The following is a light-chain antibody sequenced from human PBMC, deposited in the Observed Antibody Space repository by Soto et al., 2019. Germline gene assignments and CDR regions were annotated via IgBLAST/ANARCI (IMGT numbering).Light chain of an antibody. Sequence: EIVLTQSPATLSLSPGERATLSCRASQSISADLAWYQQKPGQPPSLLIYDASNRATGIPARFSGSGSGTYFTLTISSLEPDDFVVYYCQQRNSWPRTFGQGTKVEIK. CDR1: QSISAD. J-gene: IGKJ1*01. CDR2: DAS. V-gene: IGKV3-11*01. CDR3: QQRNSWPRT.